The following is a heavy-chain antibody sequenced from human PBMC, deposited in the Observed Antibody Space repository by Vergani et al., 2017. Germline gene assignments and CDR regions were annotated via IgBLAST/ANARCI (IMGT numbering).Heavy chain of an antibody. J-gene: IGHJ6*02. CDR3: ARADNLRFLEWSKYYYYYYGMDV. Sequence: EVQLLESGGGLVQPGGSLRLSCAASGFTFSSYAMSWVRQAPGKGLEWVSAISGSGGSIYYADSVKGRFTISRDNAKNSLYLQMNSLRAEDTAVYYCARADNLRFLEWSKYYYYYYGMDVWGQGTTVTVSS. CDR1: GFTFSSYA. D-gene: IGHD3-3*01. CDR2: ISGSGGSI. V-gene: IGHV3-23*01.